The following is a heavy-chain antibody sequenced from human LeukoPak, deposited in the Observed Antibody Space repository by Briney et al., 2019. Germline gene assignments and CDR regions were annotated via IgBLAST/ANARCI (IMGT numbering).Heavy chain of an antibody. CDR3: ARGAGYCSSTSCYGVDAFDI. CDR1: GYTFTGYY. Sequence: ASVKVSCKASGYTFTGYYMHWVRQAPGQGLEWMGGIIPIFGTANYAQKFQGRVTITADKSTSTAYMELSSLRSEDTAVYYCARGAGYCSSTSCYGVDAFDIWGQGTMVTVSS. V-gene: IGHV1-69*06. CDR2: IIPIFGTA. D-gene: IGHD2-2*01. J-gene: IGHJ3*02.